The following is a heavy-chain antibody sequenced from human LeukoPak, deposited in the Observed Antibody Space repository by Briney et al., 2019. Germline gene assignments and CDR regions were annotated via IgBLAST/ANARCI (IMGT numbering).Heavy chain of an antibody. V-gene: IGHV3-23*01. CDR1: GFTFSNYA. J-gene: IGHJ4*02. CDR3: ARGQNIPA. CDR2: ISDRGGST. D-gene: IGHD1/OR15-1a*01. Sequence: GGSLRLSCAASGFTFSNYAMSWVRQAPGKGLEWVSGISDRGGSTYYADSVKGRFTISRDDSKNTLYLQMNSLRAEDTAVYYCARGQNIPAWGQGTLVTVSS.